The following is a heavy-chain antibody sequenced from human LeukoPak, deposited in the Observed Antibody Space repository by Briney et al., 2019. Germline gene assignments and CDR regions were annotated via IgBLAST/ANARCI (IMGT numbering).Heavy chain of an antibody. CDR1: GFTFSSYG. Sequence: GGSLRLSCAASGFTFSSYGMHWVRQAPGKGLEWVAVIWYDGSNKYYADSVKGRFTISRDNSKNTLYLQMNSLRAEDTAVYYCARAGSDIGGYYGMDVWGQGTTVTVSS. J-gene: IGHJ6*02. CDR3: ARAGSDIGGYYGMDV. CDR2: IWYDGSNK. V-gene: IGHV3-33*01. D-gene: IGHD3-10*01.